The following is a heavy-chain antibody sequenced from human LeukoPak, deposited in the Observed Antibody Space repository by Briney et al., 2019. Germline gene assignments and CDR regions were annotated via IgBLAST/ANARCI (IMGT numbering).Heavy chain of an antibody. CDR1: GFTFSSYA. Sequence: GGSLRLSCAASGFTFSSYAMSWVRQAPGKGLEWVSAISGSGGSTYYADSVKGRFTISRDNSKNTLYLQMNSLRAEDTAVYYCAKSRGSSGWYGYLVGSWFDPWGQGTLVTVSS. J-gene: IGHJ5*02. CDR2: ISGSGGST. V-gene: IGHV3-23*01. D-gene: IGHD6-13*01. CDR3: AKSRGSSGWYGYLVGSWFDP.